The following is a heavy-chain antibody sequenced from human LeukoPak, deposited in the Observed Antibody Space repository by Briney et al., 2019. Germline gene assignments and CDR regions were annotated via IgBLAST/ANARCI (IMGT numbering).Heavy chain of an antibody. J-gene: IGHJ4*02. D-gene: IGHD3-9*01. CDR1: GLRLSRYW. Sequence: GVLLRLSCAASGLRLSRYWMSLVRQAPGKGPEWVANIQQDGSEMYYVDSVKGRFIISRDNAENSVFLQMNLLRVEDTAVYYCAAHDMLTGYPYFDSWGQGTLVTVSS. V-gene: IGHV3-7*01. CDR3: AAHDMLTGYPYFDS. CDR2: IQQDGSEM.